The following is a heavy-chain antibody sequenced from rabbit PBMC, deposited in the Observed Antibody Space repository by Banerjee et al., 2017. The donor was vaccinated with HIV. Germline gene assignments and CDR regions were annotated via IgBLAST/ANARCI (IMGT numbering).Heavy chain of an antibody. CDR1: GFSFSSSYW. D-gene: IGHD6-1*01. CDR3: ARGTYGGYGYSE. CDR2: IYSGSSGST. V-gene: IGHV1S45*01. Sequence: QEQLEESGGDLVKPGASLTLTCTASGFSFSSSYWMCWVRQAPGKGPEWIACIYSGSSGSTHYASWAKGRFTISKTSSTTVTLQMTSLTAADTATYFCARGTYGGYGYSEWGQGTLVTVS. J-gene: IGHJ4*01.